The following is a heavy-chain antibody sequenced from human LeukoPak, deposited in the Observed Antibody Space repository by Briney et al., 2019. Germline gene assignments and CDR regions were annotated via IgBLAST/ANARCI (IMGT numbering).Heavy chain of an antibody. CDR3: ARQGSYDNSGYSFDY. Sequence: GESLQISCKASGYSLINHWIGWVRQMPGKGLDWIGIIYPGNADATYSPSFQGQVTISADKSTTTVYLQWSSLKASDTAMYYCARQGSYDNSGYSFDYWGQGTLVTVSS. CDR1: GYSLINHW. D-gene: IGHD3-22*01. J-gene: IGHJ4*02. CDR2: IYPGNADA. V-gene: IGHV5-51*01.